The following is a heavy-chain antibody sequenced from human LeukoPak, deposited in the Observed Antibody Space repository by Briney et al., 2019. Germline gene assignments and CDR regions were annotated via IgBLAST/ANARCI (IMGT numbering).Heavy chain of an antibody. CDR2: ISGSGGST. D-gene: IGHD3-3*01. V-gene: IGHV3-23*01. J-gene: IGHJ3*02. CDR1: GFTFSSYA. Sequence: PGGSLRLSCAASGFTFSSYAMSWVRQAPGKGLEWVSAISGSGGSTYYADSVKGRFTISRDNSKNTLYLQMNSLRAEDTALYYCAKANRITIFGVVSWSDAFDIWGQGTMVTVSS. CDR3: AKANRITIFGVVSWSDAFDI.